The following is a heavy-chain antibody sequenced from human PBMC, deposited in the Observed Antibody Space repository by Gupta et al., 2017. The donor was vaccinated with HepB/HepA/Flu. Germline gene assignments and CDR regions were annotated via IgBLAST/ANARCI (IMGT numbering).Heavy chain of an antibody. J-gene: IGHJ3*02. D-gene: IGHD4-17*01. Sequence: GGSLRLSCAASGFTLTSYSINWVRQAPGKGLEWVSFISGSGSTIHYADAVKGRFTISRDSANSSLYLQMNNLRDEDTAVYYCASNGTTVTAARFPAFDIWGQGTMVTVSS. CDR3: ASNGTTVTAARFPAFDI. V-gene: IGHV3-48*02. CDR2: ISGSGSTI. CDR1: GFTLTSYS.